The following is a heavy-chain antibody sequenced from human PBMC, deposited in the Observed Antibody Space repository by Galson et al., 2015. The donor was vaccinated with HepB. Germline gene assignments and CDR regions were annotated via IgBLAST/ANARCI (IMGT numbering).Heavy chain of an antibody. CDR1: GFTFDDYA. CDR2: ISWNSGSI. Sequence: SLRLSCAASGFTFDDYAMHWVRQAPGKGLEWVSGISWNSGSIGYADSVKGRFTISRDNAKNSLYLQMNSLRAEDTALYYCAKDKQLVLVQDAFDIWGQGTMVTVSS. D-gene: IGHD6-6*01. V-gene: IGHV3-9*01. J-gene: IGHJ3*02. CDR3: AKDKQLVLVQDAFDI.